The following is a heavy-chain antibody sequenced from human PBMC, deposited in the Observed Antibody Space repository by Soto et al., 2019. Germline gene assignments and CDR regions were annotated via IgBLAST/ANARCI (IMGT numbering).Heavy chain of an antibody. CDR1: GGSISSYY. J-gene: IGHJ5*01. D-gene: IGHD3-22*01. CDR2: IYYTGTT. Sequence: SETLSLTCTVSGGSISSYYWSWIRQPPGKGLEWIGYIYYTGTTTYNPSIKSRVTISVDSSKNQFSLNLTSVSAADTAVYYCARLGGFYQALDSWGQGTLVTVSS. CDR3: ARLGGFYQALDS. V-gene: IGHV4-59*08.